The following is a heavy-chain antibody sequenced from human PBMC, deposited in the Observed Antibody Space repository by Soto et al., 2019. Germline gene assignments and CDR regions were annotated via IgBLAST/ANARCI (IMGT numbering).Heavy chain of an antibody. Sequence: SETLSLTCAVYGGSFSAYYWSWVRQPPGKGLEWIGEINHSGSTNYNPSLKSRVTISVDTSKNQFSLKLSSVTAADTAVYYCARDYGSGSPYMDVWGKGTTVTVSS. CDR1: GGSFSAYY. J-gene: IGHJ6*03. CDR2: INHSGST. D-gene: IGHD3-10*01. V-gene: IGHV4-34*01. CDR3: ARDYGSGSPYMDV.